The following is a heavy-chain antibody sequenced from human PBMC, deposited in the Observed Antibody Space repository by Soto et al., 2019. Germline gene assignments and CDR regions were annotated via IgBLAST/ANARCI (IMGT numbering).Heavy chain of an antibody. CDR1: GYTFTSYG. D-gene: IGHD3-10*01. CDR3: ARSRGRTGSGDYWFDP. CDR2: ISAYNGNT. V-gene: IGHV1-18*01. Sequence: ASVKVSCKASGYTFTSYGISWVRQAPGQGLEWMGWISAYNGNTNYAQKLQGRVTMTTDTSTSTAYMELRSLRSDDTAVYYCARSRGRTGSGDYWFDPWGQGTLVTVSS. J-gene: IGHJ5*02.